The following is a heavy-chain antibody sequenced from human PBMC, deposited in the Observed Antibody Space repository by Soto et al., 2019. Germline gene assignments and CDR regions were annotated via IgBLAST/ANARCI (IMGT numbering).Heavy chain of an antibody. CDR2: ISISGGST. V-gene: IGHV3-23*01. Sequence: EVQLLESGGGLVQPGGSLRLSCAASGFTFSSYAMSWVRQAPGKGLEWVSSISISGGSTYYADSVKGHFTISRDNSKNTLYLQLNSLRAEDTALYYCAKRNTGRAFDLWGQGTMVTVS. CDR1: GFTFSSYA. J-gene: IGHJ3*01. CDR3: AKRNTGRAFDL. D-gene: IGHD4-17*01.